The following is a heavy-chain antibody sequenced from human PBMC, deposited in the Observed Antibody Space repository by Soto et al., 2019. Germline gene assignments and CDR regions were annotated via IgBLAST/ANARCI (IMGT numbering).Heavy chain of an antibody. V-gene: IGHV4-59*01. D-gene: IGHD6-13*01. CDR3: GRGASWWDY. CDR1: GGSISSDY. Sequence: QVQLQESGPGLVKPSETLSLTCTVSGGSISSDYWSWIRQPPGKGLEWIGCINYSGSTNYNPALKSRVTISVDTISVDTSKKQFSLKLTSVTAADTAVYYCGRGASWWDYWGQGTLVTVSS. J-gene: IGHJ4*02. CDR2: INYSGST.